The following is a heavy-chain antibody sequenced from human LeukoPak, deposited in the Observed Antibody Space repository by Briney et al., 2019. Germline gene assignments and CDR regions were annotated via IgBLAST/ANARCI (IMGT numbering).Heavy chain of an antibody. J-gene: IGHJ4*02. CDR1: GFTFSSYG. CDR3: AKDGPYYFDY. Sequence: GGSLRLSCAASGFTFSSYGMHWVRQAPGKGLEWVAVISYDGSNKYYADSVKGRFTISRDNSKNTLYLRMNSLRAEDTAVYYCAKDGPYYFDYWGQGTLVTVSS. V-gene: IGHV3-30*18. CDR2: ISYDGSNK.